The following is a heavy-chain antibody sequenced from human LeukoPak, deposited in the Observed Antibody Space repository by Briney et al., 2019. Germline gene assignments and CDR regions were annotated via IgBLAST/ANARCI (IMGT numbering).Heavy chain of an antibody. J-gene: IGHJ6*03. CDR1: GASISSHY. V-gene: IGHV4-59*11. Sequence: PWETLSLTCAVSGASISSHYWSWIRQPPGKGLEWIGYTSGSISDNPSLKSRVAVSVDPSQNQVSLSLTSVTAADTAVYYCARVLAIFGLDTTDFYMDVWGTGTTVTVSS. CDR2: TSGSI. CDR3: ARVLAIFGLDTTDFYMDV. D-gene: IGHD3/OR15-3a*01.